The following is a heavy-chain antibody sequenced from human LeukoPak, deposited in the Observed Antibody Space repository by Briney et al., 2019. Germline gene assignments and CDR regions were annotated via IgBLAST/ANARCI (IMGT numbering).Heavy chain of an antibody. D-gene: IGHD3-22*01. CDR2: ITWNSGSI. J-gene: IGHJ4*02. V-gene: IGHV3-9*01. Sequence: GGSLRLSCAASGFTFDDYAMHWVRQAPGKGLEWVSGITWNSGSIAYADSVKGRFTISRDNAKNSLYLQMSSLRAEDTALYYCAKDINYDSSGYYRDWGQGTLVTVSS. CDR1: GFTFDDYA. CDR3: AKDINYDSSGYYRD.